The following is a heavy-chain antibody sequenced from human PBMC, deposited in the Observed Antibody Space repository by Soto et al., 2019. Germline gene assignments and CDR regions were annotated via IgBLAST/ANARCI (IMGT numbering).Heavy chain of an antibody. Sequence: GGSLRLSXAASGFTFSSYAMSWVRQAPGKGLEWVSAISGSGGSTYYADSVKGRFTISRDNSKNTLYLQMNSLRAEDTAVYYCAEDRGAGWFDPWGQGTLVTVSS. CDR2: ISGSGGST. J-gene: IGHJ5*02. CDR1: GFTFSSYA. D-gene: IGHD3-10*01. V-gene: IGHV3-23*01. CDR3: AEDRGAGWFDP.